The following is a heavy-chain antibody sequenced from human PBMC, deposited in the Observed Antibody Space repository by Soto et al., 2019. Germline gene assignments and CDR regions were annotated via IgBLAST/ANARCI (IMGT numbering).Heavy chain of an antibody. Sequence: QVQLQESGPGLVKPSQTLSLTCPVSGGSISSVGYYWNWVRQHPGQGLEWIGYIYYSGSTEYNPSLTSRVSISVDTSKNQFSLKLSSVTAADTAVYSCAREPLTWGQGTLVTVSS. D-gene: IGHD3-9*01. J-gene: IGHJ4*02. CDR3: AREPLT. CDR1: GGSISSVGYY. CDR2: IYYSGST. V-gene: IGHV4-31*03.